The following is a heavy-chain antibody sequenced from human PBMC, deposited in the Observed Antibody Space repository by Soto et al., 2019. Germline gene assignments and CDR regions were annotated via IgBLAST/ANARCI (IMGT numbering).Heavy chain of an antibody. D-gene: IGHD6-6*01. J-gene: IGHJ4*02. CDR3: AGQYSSSSVEF. Sequence: GSLRLSCAASVFTFSDYYMNWIRQAPGKGLEWVSYISSGAITIYYADSVKGRFTISRDNAKNSLYLQMNSLRAEDTAVYYCAGQYSSSSVEFWGQGTLVTVSS. CDR2: ISSGAITI. V-gene: IGHV3-11*01. CDR1: VFTFSDYY.